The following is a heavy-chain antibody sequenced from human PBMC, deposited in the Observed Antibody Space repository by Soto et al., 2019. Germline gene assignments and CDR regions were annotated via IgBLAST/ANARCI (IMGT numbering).Heavy chain of an antibody. CDR3: ARGIEGWYQGRYYYGMDV. CDR1: SGSLRNYY. Sequence: SETLSLTCSVSSGSLRNYYWSWIRQPPGKGLEWIGYIYYSGSTNYNPSLKSRVTISVDTSKNQFSLKLSSVTAADTAVYYCARGIEGWYQGRYYYGMDVWGQGTTVTVSS. CDR2: IYYSGST. J-gene: IGHJ6*02. V-gene: IGHV4-59*01. D-gene: IGHD6-19*01.